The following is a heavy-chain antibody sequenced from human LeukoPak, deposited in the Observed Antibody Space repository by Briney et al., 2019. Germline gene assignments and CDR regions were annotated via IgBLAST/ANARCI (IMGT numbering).Heavy chain of an antibody. CDR3: ARDYSGSYGYFDY. J-gene: IGHJ4*02. D-gene: IGHD1-26*01. Sequence: GGSLRLSCAASGFTFSSYSMNWVRQAPGKGLEWVSYISSSSSTIYYADSVKGRFTISRDNAKNSLHLQMNSLRAEDTAVYYCARDYSGSYGYFDYWGQGTLVTVSS. V-gene: IGHV3-48*01. CDR2: ISSSSSTI. CDR1: GFTFSSYS.